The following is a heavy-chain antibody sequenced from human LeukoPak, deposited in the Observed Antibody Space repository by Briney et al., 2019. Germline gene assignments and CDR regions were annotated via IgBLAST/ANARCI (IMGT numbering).Heavy chain of an antibody. J-gene: IGHJ3*02. D-gene: IGHD3-22*01. CDR1: GDSLTSYY. Sequence: SETLSLTCTVSGDSLTSYYWSWLRQPPGKGLEWVGYVYYTGSTNYNPSLMSRLTISVDPSKNQFSLKLSTVKAADTAVYYCSGDKRYSYDSSGYIEAYDIWGQGTMVTVSS. CDR3: SGDKRYSYDSSGYIEAYDI. V-gene: IGHV4-59*12. CDR2: VYYTGST.